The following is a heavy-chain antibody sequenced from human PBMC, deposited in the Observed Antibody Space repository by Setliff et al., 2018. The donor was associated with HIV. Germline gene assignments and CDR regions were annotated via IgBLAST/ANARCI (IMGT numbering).Heavy chain of an antibody. J-gene: IGHJ5*02. CDR2: TYTSGST. V-gene: IGHV4-4*09. CDR3: ARHPPNLDWLDP. Sequence: SETLSLTCTVSGGSISSYYWSWIRQSPGKGLEWIGYTYTSGSTNYNHNPSLKSRVTMSVDTSKNKFSLKLRSVTAADTAVYYCARHPPNLDWLDPWGQGTLVTVSS. CDR1: GGSISSYY.